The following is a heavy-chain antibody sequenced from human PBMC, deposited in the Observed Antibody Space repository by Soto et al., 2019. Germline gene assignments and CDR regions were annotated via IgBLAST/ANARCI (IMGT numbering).Heavy chain of an antibody. CDR2: TYYRSTWFT. Sequence: QTLSLTCAISGDSVSTNGVAWDWIRQSPSRGLEWLGRTYYRSTWFTEYAISVKRRITINADTSRNQFSLQLNSVTPEDTAVYYCARDKRALSGYFFDYWGQGALVTVSS. CDR3: ARDKRALSGYFFDY. D-gene: IGHD1-1*01. V-gene: IGHV6-1*01. CDR1: GDSVSTNGVA. J-gene: IGHJ4*02.